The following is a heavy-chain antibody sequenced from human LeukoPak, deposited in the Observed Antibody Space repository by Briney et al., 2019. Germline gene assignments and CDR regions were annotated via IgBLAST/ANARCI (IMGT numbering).Heavy chain of an antibody. J-gene: IGHJ5*01. CDR2: INHSGSA. CDR1: GGSFSGYY. Sequence: SETLSLTCAVYGGSFSGYYCSWIRQPPGKGLEWIGEINHSGSANYNPSLKSRVTILLDTSKNQFSLNLSSVTAADTAVYYCARRPRGVIIKTWFDSWGQGTLVTVSS. CDR3: ARRPRGVIIKTWFDS. D-gene: IGHD3-10*01. V-gene: IGHV4-34*01.